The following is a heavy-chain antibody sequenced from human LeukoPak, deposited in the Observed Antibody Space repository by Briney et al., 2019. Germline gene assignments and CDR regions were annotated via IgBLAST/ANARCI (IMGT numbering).Heavy chain of an antibody. CDR1: GFIVSSKY. CDR3: ARAGPIDY. J-gene: IGHJ4*02. Sequence: GGSLRLSCAASGFIVSSKYMSWVRQAPGKGLEWISVIYSGGSTYYAASVEGRFTISRDNSKNTVFLQMNSVRVEDTAVYYCARAGPIDYWDQGTLVTVSS. CDR2: IYSGGST. V-gene: IGHV3-53*01.